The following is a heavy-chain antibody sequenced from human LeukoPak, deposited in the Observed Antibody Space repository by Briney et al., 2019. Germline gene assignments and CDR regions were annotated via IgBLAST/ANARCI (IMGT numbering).Heavy chain of an antibody. D-gene: IGHD3-22*01. CDR2: ISAYNGNT. CDR1: GYTLTSYG. J-gene: IGHJ4*02. V-gene: IGHV1-18*01. CDR3: ARASTRDSSGYYYVRFDY. Sequence: ASVKVSCKASGYTLTSYGISWVRQAPGQGLEWMGWISAYNGNTNYAQKLQGRVTMTTDTSTSTAYMELRSLRSDDTAVYYCARASTRDSSGYYYVRFDYWGQGTLVTVSS.